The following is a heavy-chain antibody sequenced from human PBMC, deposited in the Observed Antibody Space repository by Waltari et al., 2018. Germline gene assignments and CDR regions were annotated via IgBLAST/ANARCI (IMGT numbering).Heavy chain of an antibody. CDR2: ISSSSLYM. Sequence: EVQLVASGGGLVKAGGSLRLSCAAFGFTFSTYSMNRVRQAPGKGWGWVPSISSSSLYMSYADAVKGRVTISRDNAKNSLYLQMNSLRVEDTAVYYCARSSTTVTTFGWGQGTLVTVSS. J-gene: IGHJ4*02. CDR3: ARSSTTVTTFG. CDR1: GFTFSTYS. V-gene: IGHV3-21*01. D-gene: IGHD4-17*01.